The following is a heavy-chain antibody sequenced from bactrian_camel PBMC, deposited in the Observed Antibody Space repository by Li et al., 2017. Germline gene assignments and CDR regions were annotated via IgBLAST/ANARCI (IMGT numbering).Heavy chain of an antibody. CDR1: GVTRSSYC. Sequence: DVQLVESGGGPVQAGGSLRLSCVASGVTRSSYCMAWFRQAPGKEREGVAAAGDDDVTSYTDSVRGRFTISKDTVKNTLYLQMNSLKPEDTAMYYCTKDRSYGTRNWVQSTRGQGTQVTVS. J-gene: IGHJ4*01. V-gene: IGHV3S44*01. CDR2: AGDDDVT. CDR3: TKDRSYGTRNWVQST. D-gene: IGHD3*01.